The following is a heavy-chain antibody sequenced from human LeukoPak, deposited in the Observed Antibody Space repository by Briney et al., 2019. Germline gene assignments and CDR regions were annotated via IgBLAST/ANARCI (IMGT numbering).Heavy chain of an antibody. CDR3: ARYDSSDLLFDY. CDR1: GFTFSSYW. Sequence: GGSLRLSCAASGFTFSSYWMHWVRQAPGKGLVWVSRINTDGSSTSYADSVKGRFTISRDNAKNTLYLQMNSLRAEDTAVYYCARYDSSDLLFDYWGQGTLVTVSS. CDR2: INTDGSST. V-gene: IGHV3-74*01. J-gene: IGHJ4*02. D-gene: IGHD3-22*01.